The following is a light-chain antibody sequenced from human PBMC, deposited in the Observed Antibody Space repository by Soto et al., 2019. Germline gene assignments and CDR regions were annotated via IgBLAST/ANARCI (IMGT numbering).Light chain of an antibody. CDR2: KNN. V-gene: IGLV1-47*01. Sequence: QSVLTQPPSASGTPGQRVTISCSGSSSNIGSNTVNWYQQLPGTAPKLLIYKNNQRPSGVPDRFSGSKSGTSASLAISGLRSEDEAEYYCAAWDDSLSGYVFGAGTKLTVL. CDR3: AAWDDSLSGYV. CDR1: SSNIGSNT. J-gene: IGLJ1*01.